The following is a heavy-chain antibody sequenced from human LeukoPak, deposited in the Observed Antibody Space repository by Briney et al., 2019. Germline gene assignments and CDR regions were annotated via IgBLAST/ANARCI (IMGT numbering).Heavy chain of an antibody. J-gene: IGHJ3*02. CDR1: GYTFTGYY. V-gene: IGHV1-2*02. CDR3: ARDRWSITMVRGVLYAFDI. Sequence: ASVKVSCKASGYTFTGYYMHWVRQAPGQGLEWMGWINPNSGGTNYAQKFQGRVTMTRDTSISTAYMELSRLRSDDTAVYYCARDRWSITMVRGVLYAFDIWGQGTMVTVSS. CDR2: INPNSGGT. D-gene: IGHD3-10*01.